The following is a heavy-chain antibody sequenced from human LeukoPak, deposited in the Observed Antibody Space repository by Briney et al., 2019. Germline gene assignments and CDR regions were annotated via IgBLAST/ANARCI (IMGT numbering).Heavy chain of an antibody. CDR3: ANFAVGCARCAFDI. Sequence: GGSLRLSCAASGFAFSSYGVHWVRQAPGKGLEWVAFIRYDGSNKYCADSVKGRFTISRDNSKNTLYLQMNSLRAEDTAVYYCANFAVGCARCAFDIWGQGTMVTVSS. D-gene: IGHD2-21*01. J-gene: IGHJ3*02. CDR2: IRYDGSNK. CDR1: GFAFSSYG. V-gene: IGHV3-30*02.